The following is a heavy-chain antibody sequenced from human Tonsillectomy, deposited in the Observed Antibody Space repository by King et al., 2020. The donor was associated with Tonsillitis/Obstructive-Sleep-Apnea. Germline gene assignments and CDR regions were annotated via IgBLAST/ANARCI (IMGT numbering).Heavy chain of an antibody. J-gene: IGHJ6*02. CDR2: IKSKTDGGTT. Sequence: VQLVESGGGLVKPGGSLRVSCAASGFTFSSAWMNWVRQAPGKGLEWVGRIKSKTDGGTTDYAAPVKGRFTISRDDSKNRLFLQMNSLKTEDTAVYYCTTVEYYYYGMDVWGQGTTVTVS. V-gene: IGHV3-15*07. CDR3: TTVEYYYYGMDV. CDR1: GFTFSSAW.